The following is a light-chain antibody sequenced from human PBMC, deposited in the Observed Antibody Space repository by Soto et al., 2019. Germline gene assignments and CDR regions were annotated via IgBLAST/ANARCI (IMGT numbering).Light chain of an antibody. CDR1: SSDVGAYNY. J-gene: IGLJ3*02. Sequence: QSALTQPLSASGSPGQSVTISCTGTSSDVGAYNYVSWYQQHAGKAPKLVIYEVTKRPSGVPDRFSGSKSANTASLTVSGLQAEDEADYYCSSFASSNTWVFGGGTKVTVL. CDR2: EVT. CDR3: SSFASSNTWV. V-gene: IGLV2-8*01.